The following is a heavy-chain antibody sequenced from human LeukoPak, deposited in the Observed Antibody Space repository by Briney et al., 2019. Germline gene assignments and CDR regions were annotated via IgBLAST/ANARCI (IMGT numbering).Heavy chain of an antibody. V-gene: IGHV4-61*01. CDR1: GGSLSSGSYY. J-gene: IGHJ4*02. CDR2: IYCSGST. CDR3: ARGGGYGDYAFDY. D-gene: IGHD4-17*01. Sequence: SETLSLTCTVSGGSLSSGSYYWRWIRQPPGKGLEWIGYIYCSGSTNYNPSLKSRVTISVDTSKNQFSLKLSSVTAADTAVYYCARGGGYGDYAFDYWGQGTLVTVSS.